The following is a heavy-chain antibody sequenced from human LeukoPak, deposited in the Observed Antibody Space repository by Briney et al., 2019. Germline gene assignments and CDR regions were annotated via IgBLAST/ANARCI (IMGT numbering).Heavy chain of an antibody. CDR1: GFTFSSFS. D-gene: IGHD3-22*01. CDR2: ISSSSSTI. J-gene: IGHJ6*01. Sequence: GGSLRLSCAASGFTFSSFSMNWVRQAPGKGLEWVSYISSSSSTIYYADSVKGRFTISRDNAKNSLYLQMNSLRDEDTAVYYCARTLYYYDSSGYYPLYYYYYHGMLVWGQGTTVTVSS. V-gene: IGHV3-48*02. CDR3: ARTLYYYDSSGYYPLYYYYYHGMLV.